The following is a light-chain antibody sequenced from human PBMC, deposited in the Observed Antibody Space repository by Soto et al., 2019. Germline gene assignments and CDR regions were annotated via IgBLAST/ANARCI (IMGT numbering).Light chain of an antibody. CDR1: QSISSY. V-gene: IGKV1-39*01. CDR2: AAS. J-gene: IGKJ1*01. Sequence: DIQMTQSPSSLSASVGDRVTITCRASQSISSYLNWYQQKPGKAPKLLIYAASSLQSGVPSRFSGSGSGTDFTLTISSLQPEEFATYYCQQSYSTSWTFGPGTKVEIK. CDR3: QQSYSTSWT.